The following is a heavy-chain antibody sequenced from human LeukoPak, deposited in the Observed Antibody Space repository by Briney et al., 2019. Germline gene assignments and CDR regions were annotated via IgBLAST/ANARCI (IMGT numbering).Heavy chain of an antibody. J-gene: IGHJ6*02. CDR1: GGSVSSGSYY. CDR2: IYTSGST. CDR3: AREPLRGNYCSSTSCYLHYCGMDV. Sequence: SETLSLTCTVSGGSVSSGSYYWSWIRQPAGKGLEWIGRIYTSGSTNYNPSLKSRVTMSVDTSKNQFSLKLSSVTAADTAVYYCAREPLRGNYCSSTSCYLHYCGMDVWGQGTTVTVSS. D-gene: IGHD2-2*01. V-gene: IGHV4-61*02.